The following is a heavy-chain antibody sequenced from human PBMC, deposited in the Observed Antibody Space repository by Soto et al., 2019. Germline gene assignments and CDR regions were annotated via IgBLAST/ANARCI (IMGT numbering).Heavy chain of an antibody. J-gene: IGHJ4*02. V-gene: IGHV3-11*06. CDR1: GFTFSDYY. CDR2: ISSSGSYT. CDR3: ARIPTDYAASKNYFDY. Sequence: QVQLVESGGGLVKPGGSLRLSCAASGFTFSDYYMSWIRQAPGKGLEWVSYISSSGSYTNSGDSMKGRFTISRDNAKTSLYLQVNSLRAEDTAVYYCARIPTDYAASKNYFDYWGQGTLVTVSS. D-gene: IGHD4-17*01.